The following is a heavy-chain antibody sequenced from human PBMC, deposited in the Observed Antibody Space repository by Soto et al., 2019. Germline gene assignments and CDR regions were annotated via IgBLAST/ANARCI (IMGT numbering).Heavy chain of an antibody. V-gene: IGHV3-30*18. CDR1: GFTFSSYT. Sequence: QVQLVESGGGVVQPGKSLRLSCAASGFTFSSYTMHWVRQAPGKGLEWVAVISYDGSNKYYSDSVEGRFTISRDNSNNTLFLHMDSLRTEDTAIYHCAKFQGEFYYSDSWGQGALVTV. CDR3: AKFQGEFYYSDS. J-gene: IGHJ4*02. D-gene: IGHD2-21*01. CDR2: ISYDGSNK.